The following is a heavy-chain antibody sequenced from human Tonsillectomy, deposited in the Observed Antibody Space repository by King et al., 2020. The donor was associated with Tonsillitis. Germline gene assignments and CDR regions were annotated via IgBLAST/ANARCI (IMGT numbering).Heavy chain of an antibody. CDR3: ARVPTIFGVVSPPLF. Sequence: VQLVESGGGLVKPGGSLRLSCAASGFTFSSYSMNWVRQAPGKGLEWVSSISSSSSYIYYADSVKGRFTISRDNAKNSLYLQVNSLRAEDTAVYYCARVPTIFGVVSPPLFWGQGTLVTVSS. J-gene: IGHJ4*02. CDR2: ISSSSSYI. D-gene: IGHD3-3*01. V-gene: IGHV3-21*01. CDR1: GFTFSSYS.